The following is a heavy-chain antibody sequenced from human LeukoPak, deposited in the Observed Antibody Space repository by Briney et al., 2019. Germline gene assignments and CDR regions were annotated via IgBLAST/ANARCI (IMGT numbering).Heavy chain of an antibody. CDR2: IYYTGRT. V-gene: IGHV4-59*01. D-gene: IGHD6-13*01. CDR3: ARDRPGGSSLDY. Sequence: SETLSLTCTVPGGSISRDYWSWIRQPPGKGLEWIGYIYYTGRTDYNPSLKSRVTISVDASNNQFSLKLSSVTAADTAEYYCARDRPGGSSLDYWGQGTLVTVSS. J-gene: IGHJ4*02. CDR1: GGSISRDY.